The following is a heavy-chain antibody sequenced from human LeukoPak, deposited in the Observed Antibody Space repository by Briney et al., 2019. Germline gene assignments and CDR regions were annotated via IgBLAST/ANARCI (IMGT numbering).Heavy chain of an antibody. V-gene: IGHV4-38-2*01. CDR2: IYYTGST. Sequence: PSETLSLTCGVSGYSISSGYYWGWIGRPPGKGLEWIGSIYYTGSTYYNPSLKSRVTILLDTSKNQFSLKLSSVTAADTAVYYCASRRAYHVYGYWGQGILVTVSS. D-gene: IGHD5/OR15-5a*01. CDR1: GYSISSGYY. J-gene: IGHJ4*02. CDR3: ASRRAYHVYGY.